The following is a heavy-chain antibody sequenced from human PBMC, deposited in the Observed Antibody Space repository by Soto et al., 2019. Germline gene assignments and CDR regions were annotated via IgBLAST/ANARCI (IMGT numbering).Heavy chain of an antibody. CDR3: ARDSRSGYYLDY. CDR2: IYHSGGT. Sequence: QLQLQESGSGLVKPSQTPSLTCAVSGDSISSGGYSWNWIRQPPGKGLEWIGYIYHSGGTDYNPSLKSRVTITVDSSNNQFSLKLSSVTAADTAVYYCARDSRSGYYLDYWGQGTLVTVSS. V-gene: IGHV4-30-2*01. J-gene: IGHJ4*02. D-gene: IGHD3-22*01. CDR1: GDSISSGGYS.